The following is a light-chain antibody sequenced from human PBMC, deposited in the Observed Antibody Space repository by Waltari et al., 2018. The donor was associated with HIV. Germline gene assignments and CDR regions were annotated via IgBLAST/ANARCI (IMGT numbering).Light chain of an antibody. J-gene: IGKJ4*01. V-gene: IGKV3-11*01. CDR1: QSVRSY. CDR3: QQRSNWPLT. Sequence: ELVLTQSSATLSLSPRERGTLSCRASQSVRSYLAWYQQKPGQAPRLLVYDASNRATGIPARFSGSGSGTDFTLTISSLEPEDFAVYYCQQRSNWPLTFGGGTKVEIK. CDR2: DAS.